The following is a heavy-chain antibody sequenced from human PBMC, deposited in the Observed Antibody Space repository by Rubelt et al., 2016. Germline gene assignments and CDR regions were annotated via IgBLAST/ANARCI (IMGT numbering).Heavy chain of an antibody. D-gene: IGHD6-19*01. Sequence: QLQLQESGPGLVKPSETLSLTCTVSGGSISSSSYYWGWIRQPPGKGLEWIGSIYYSGSTYYNPSLKSRVTISVGTSKNQFSLKLSSGTAADTAVYYCARLSSGWYYFDYWGQGTLVTVSS. V-gene: IGHV4-39*01. CDR3: ARLSSGWYYFDY. CDR1: GGSISSSSYY. CDR2: IYYSGST. J-gene: IGHJ4*02.